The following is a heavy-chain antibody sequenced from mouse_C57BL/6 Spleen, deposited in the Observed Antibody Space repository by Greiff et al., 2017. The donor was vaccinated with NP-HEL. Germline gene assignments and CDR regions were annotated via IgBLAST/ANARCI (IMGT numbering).Heavy chain of an antibody. V-gene: IGHV1-55*01. D-gene: IGHD2-2*01. J-gene: IGHJ2*01. CDR3: ARVPMVTTPFDY. CDR2: IYPGSGST. Sequence: QVQLQQPGAELVKPGASVKMSCKASGYTFTSYWITWVKQRPGQGLEWIGDIYPGSGSTNYNEKFKSKATLTVDTSSSTAYMQLSSLTSEDSAVYYCARVPMVTTPFDYWGQGTTLTVS. CDR1: GYTFTSYW.